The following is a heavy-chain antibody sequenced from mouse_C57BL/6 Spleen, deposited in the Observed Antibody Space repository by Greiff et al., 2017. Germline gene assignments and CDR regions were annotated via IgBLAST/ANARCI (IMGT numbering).Heavy chain of an antibody. CDR3: ARWNEDWFAY. V-gene: IGHV1-26*01. CDR1: GYTFTDYY. Sequence: EVQLQQSGPELVKPGASVKISCKASGYTFTDYYMNWVKQSHGKSLEWIGDINPNNGGTSYNQKFKGKATLTVDKSSSTAYMELRSLTSEDSAVYYCARWNEDWFAYWGQGTLVTVSA. CDR2: INPNNGGT. J-gene: IGHJ3*01.